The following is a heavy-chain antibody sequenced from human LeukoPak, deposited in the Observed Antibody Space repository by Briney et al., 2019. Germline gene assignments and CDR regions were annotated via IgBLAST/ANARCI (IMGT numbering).Heavy chain of an antibody. D-gene: IGHD3-16*02. CDR1: GGSISSSSYY. CDR2: IYYSGST. Sequence: SETLSLTCTVPGGSISSSSYYWGWIRQPPGKGLEWIGSIYYSGSTYYNPSLKSRVTISVDTSKNQFSLKLSSVTAADTAVYYCATNHYDYVWGSYPARYWGQGTLVTVSS. CDR3: ATNHYDYVWGSYPARY. J-gene: IGHJ4*02. V-gene: IGHV4-39*01.